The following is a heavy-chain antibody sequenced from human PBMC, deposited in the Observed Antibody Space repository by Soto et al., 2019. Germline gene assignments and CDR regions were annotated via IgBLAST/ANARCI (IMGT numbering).Heavy chain of an antibody. D-gene: IGHD6-6*01. CDR2: IYPGDSDT. CDR1: GYIFSKYW. J-gene: IGHJ4*02. V-gene: IGHV5-51*01. CDR3: VVYSSASGRHFDY. Sequence: EVQLVQSGAEVKEPGESLKISCKSSGYIFSKYWIGWVRQMPGKGREWMGIIYPGDSDTRYSASFQGQVTISADKSLSTAYLQWRRLKASDTAIYYGVVYSSASGRHFDYWGQGTLVTVS.